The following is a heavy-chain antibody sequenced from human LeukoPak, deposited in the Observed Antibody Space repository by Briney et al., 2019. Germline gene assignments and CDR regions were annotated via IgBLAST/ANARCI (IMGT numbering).Heavy chain of an antibody. CDR1: GFTFSSYE. V-gene: IGHV3-48*03. CDR3: ARGGYCSGTACYSLNAFDI. D-gene: IGHD2-2*03. J-gene: IGHJ3*02. Sequence: GGSLRLSCAASGFTFSSYEMNWVRQAPGKGLEWVSYITSSGGSTIYYADSVKGRFTISRDNAKNSLYLQMNSLRAEDTAVYYCARGGYCSGTACYSLNAFDIWGQGTMVTVSS. CDR2: ITSSGGSTI.